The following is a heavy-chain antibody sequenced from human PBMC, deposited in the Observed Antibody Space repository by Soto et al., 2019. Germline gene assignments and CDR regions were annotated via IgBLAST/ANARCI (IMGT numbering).Heavy chain of an antibody. D-gene: IGHD5-12*01. CDR2: IYSGGST. Sequence: PGGSLRLSCAASGFTVSSNYMSWVRQAPGKGLEWVSVIYSGGSTYYADSVKGRFTISRDNSKNTLYLQMNSLRAEDTAVYYCARVRGYDSGYYFDCWGQGTLVTVSS. J-gene: IGHJ4*02. V-gene: IGHV3-66*01. CDR3: ARVRGYDSGYYFDC. CDR1: GFTVSSNY.